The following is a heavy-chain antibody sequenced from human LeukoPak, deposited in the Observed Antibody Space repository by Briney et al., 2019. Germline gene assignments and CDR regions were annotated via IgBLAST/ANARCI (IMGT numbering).Heavy chain of an antibody. Sequence: GGSLRLSCAASGFTFSSYGMHWVRQAPGKGLEWVAFIRYDGSNKYYADSVKGRFTISRDNSKNTLYLQMNSLRAEDTAVYYCAKDLRAYYYYYMDVWGKGTTVTISS. V-gene: IGHV3-30*02. J-gene: IGHJ6*03. CDR3: AKDLRAYYYYYMDV. CDR2: IRYDGSNK. CDR1: GFTFSSYG.